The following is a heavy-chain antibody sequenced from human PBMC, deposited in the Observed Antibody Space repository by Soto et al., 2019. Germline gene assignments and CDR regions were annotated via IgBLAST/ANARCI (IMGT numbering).Heavy chain of an antibody. J-gene: IGHJ4*02. Sequence: SETLSLTCTVPRGSISSGVYYCIWIRQHPGKCLEWIGYIYYSGSTYYNPSLKSRVTISVDTSKNQFSLKLSSVTAADTAVYYCARCRSDYYYSSGYSPDQYYFDYWSQGTLVTVSS. CDR1: RGSISSGVYY. V-gene: IGHV4-31*03. CDR3: ARCRSDYYYSSGYSPDQYYFDY. CDR2: IYYSGST. D-gene: IGHD3-22*01.